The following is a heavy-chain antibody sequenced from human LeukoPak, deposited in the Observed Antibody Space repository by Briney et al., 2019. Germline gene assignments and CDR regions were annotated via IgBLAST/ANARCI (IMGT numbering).Heavy chain of an antibody. CDR3: VREPTLTTLGY. CDR1: GFTVSNKY. Sequence: GGSLRLSCVASGFTVSNKYMNWVRQAPGKGLEWVSVISGSTYYADSVKGRFTISRDNSKNTLYLQMNSLRAEDTAVYYCVREPTLTTLGYWGQGTLVTVSS. V-gene: IGHV3-53*01. J-gene: IGHJ4*02. CDR2: ISGST. D-gene: IGHD4-23*01.